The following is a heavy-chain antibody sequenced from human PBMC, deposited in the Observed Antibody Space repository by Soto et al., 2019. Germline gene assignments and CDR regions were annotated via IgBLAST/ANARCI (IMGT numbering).Heavy chain of an antibody. D-gene: IGHD4-17*01. CDR1: GFTFSSYA. J-gene: IGHJ4*02. V-gene: IGHV3-23*01. CDR3: ANDRYGDYDFDY. CDR2: ITSGGST. Sequence: GGSLRLSCAASGFTFSSYATTWVRQAPGKGLEWISSITSGGSTYYADSVKGRFTISRDNSKNTLYLLMNSLRVEDTAVYYCANDRYGDYDFDYWGQGTLVTVSS.